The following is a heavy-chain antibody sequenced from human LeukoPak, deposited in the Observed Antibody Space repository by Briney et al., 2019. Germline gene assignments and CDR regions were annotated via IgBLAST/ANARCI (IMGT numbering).Heavy chain of an antibody. CDR1: GFSLSTSGMC. V-gene: IGHV2-70*11. D-gene: IGHD5-24*01. Sequence: SGPALVKPTQTLTLTCTFSGFSLSTSGMCVSWIRQPPGKALEWLARIDWGDDKNYIASLKTRLTISKATSKTQVVLTMTNMDPMDTATYYCARCLRDGYNYGIDYWGQGTLVTVSS. CDR2: IDWGDDK. J-gene: IGHJ4*02. CDR3: ARCLRDGYNYGIDY.